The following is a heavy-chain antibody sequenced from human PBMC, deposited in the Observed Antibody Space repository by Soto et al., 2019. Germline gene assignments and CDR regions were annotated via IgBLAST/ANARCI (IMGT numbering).Heavy chain of an antibody. CDR3: AGLGGWSGGSSDMDV. D-gene: IGHD6-19*01. V-gene: IGHV3-72*01. J-gene: IGHJ6*02. Sequence: EVQLVESGGGLVQPGGSLRLSCAASGLIFSDYPMDWVRQAPGKGLEWVGRIRRKANSYTTEYAAYVKGRFTISRDDSKNSLYLQMNSLKSEDTAVYYCAGLGGWSGGSSDMDVWGQGTTVTVSS. CDR2: IRRKANSYTT. CDR1: GLIFSDYP.